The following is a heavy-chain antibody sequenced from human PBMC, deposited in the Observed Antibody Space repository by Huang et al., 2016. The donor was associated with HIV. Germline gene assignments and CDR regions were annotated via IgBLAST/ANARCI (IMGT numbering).Heavy chain of an antibody. Sequence: QVQLQESGPGLVKHSQTLSLTCTVSGGSISSGGYYWSWIRQPPGKGLEWIGYIYYSGSTYNSPSLKSRVTISVDTSKNQFSLKLSSVTAADTAVYYCARDTDGGRTFDIWGQGTMVTVSS. D-gene: IGHD2-2*02. CDR2: IYYSGST. CDR1: GGSISSGGYY. J-gene: IGHJ3*02. V-gene: IGHV4-30-4*08. CDR3: ARDTDGGRTFDI.